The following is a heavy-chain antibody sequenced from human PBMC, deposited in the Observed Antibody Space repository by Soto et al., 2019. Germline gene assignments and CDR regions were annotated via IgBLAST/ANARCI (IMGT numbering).Heavy chain of an antibody. CDR1: GGTFSSYA. D-gene: IGHD3-22*01. V-gene: IGHV1-69*13. J-gene: IGHJ6*02. CDR3: ARFLPDSMIVVSRRYGMDV. Sequence: SSVKVSCKASGGTFSSYAISWVRQAPGQGLEWMGGIIPIFGTANYAQKFQGRVTITADESTSTAYMELSSLRSEDTAVYYCARFLPDSMIVVSRRYGMDVWGQGTTVTVSS. CDR2: IIPIFGTA.